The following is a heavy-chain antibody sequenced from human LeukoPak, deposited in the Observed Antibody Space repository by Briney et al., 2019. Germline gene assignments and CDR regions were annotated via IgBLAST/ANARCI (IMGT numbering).Heavy chain of an antibody. CDR1: GFTFSSYE. D-gene: IGHD3-22*01. CDR3: ARRPGGYDSSGYSDY. J-gene: IGHJ4*02. Sequence: GGSLRLSRAASGFTFSSYEMNWVRQAPGKGLEWVSYISGSGSTIYYADSVKGRFTISRDNAKNSLYLQMNSLRAEDTAVYYCARRPGGYDSSGYSDYWGQGTLVTVSS. V-gene: IGHV3-48*03. CDR2: ISGSGSTI.